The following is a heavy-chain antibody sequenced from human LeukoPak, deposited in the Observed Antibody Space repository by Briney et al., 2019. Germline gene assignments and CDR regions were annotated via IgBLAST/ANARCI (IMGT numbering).Heavy chain of an antibody. CDR1: GGSISSGSYY. Sequence: PSQTLSLTCTVSGGSISSGSYYWSWIGQPAGKGLEWIGRIYTSGSTNYNPSLKSRVTISVDMSKNQFSLKLSSVTAADTAVYYCARVACSSTSCSYDAFDIWGQGTMVTVSS. D-gene: IGHD2-2*01. CDR3: ARVACSSTSCSYDAFDI. J-gene: IGHJ3*02. CDR2: IYTSGST. V-gene: IGHV4-61*02.